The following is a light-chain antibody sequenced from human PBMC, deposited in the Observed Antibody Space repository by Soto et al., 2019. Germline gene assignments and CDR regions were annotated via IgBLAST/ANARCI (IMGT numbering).Light chain of an antibody. CDR1: QSISSW. J-gene: IGKJ2*01. Sequence: DIQVTQSPSTLSASVGDRVTITCRASQSISSWLAWYQQKPGKAPKLLIYKASNLEGGVPSRFSGSGSGTEFTLTISSLQPDDFATYYCQQYISDSYTFGQGTKLEIK. CDR3: QQYISDSYT. V-gene: IGKV1-5*03. CDR2: KAS.